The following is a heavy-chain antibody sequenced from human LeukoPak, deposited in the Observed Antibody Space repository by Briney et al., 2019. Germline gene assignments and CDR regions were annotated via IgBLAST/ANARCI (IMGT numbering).Heavy chain of an antibody. D-gene: IGHD3-22*01. Sequence: PSETLSLTCTVSGGSISSGDYYWSWIRQPPGKGLEWIGYIYYSGSTYYNPSLKSRVTISVDTSKNQFSLKLSSVTAADTAVYYCAKSLNLHKWLLGIGGYWGQGTLVTVSS. J-gene: IGHJ4*02. V-gene: IGHV4-30-4*08. CDR2: IYYSGST. CDR3: AKSLNLHKWLLGIGGY. CDR1: GGSISSGDYY.